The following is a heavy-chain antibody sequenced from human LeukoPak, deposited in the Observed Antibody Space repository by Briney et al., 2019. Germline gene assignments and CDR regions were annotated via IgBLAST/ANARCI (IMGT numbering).Heavy chain of an antibody. J-gene: IGHJ6*02. CDR3: TRDPSFDSTFYYGMDV. Sequence: GGSLRLSCVGSGVTFINYTMNWVRQAPGKGLEWISSISSSSTKIYYADSVKGRFTTARDNAKKSRYLQMNSLRAEDTAVYYCTRDPSFDSTFYYGMDVWGQGTTVTVSS. CDR2: ISSSSTKI. CDR1: GVTFINYT. V-gene: IGHV3-21*01. D-gene: IGHD3-9*01.